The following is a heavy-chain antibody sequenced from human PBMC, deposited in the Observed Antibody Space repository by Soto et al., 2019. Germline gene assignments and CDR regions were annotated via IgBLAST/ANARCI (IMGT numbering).Heavy chain of an antibody. Sequence: SETLSLTCTVSGGPISSYYWSWIRQPPGKGLEWIGYIYYSGSTNYNPSLKSRVTISVDTSKNQFSLKLSSVTAADTAVYYCARRIGGWFDPWGQGTLVTVSS. D-gene: IGHD1-26*01. J-gene: IGHJ5*02. CDR3: ARRIGGWFDP. CDR1: GGPISSYY. CDR2: IYYSGST. V-gene: IGHV4-59*08.